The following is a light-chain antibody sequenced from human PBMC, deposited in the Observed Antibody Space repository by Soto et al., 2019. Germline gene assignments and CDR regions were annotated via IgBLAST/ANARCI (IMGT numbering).Light chain of an antibody. J-gene: IGLJ1*01. Sequence: QSALTQSPSASGTPGQRVTIPCYGSSSNIGSYPVYWYQQLPGTAPKLLINSDDQRPSGVPDRFSASKSGTSASLAISGLRSEDEADYYCAAWDASLSGHVFGAGTKVTVL. V-gene: IGLV1-47*02. CDR2: SDD. CDR1: SSNIGSYP. CDR3: AAWDASLSGHV.